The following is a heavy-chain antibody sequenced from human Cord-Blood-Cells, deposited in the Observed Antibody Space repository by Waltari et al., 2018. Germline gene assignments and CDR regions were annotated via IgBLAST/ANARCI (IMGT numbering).Heavy chain of an antibody. CDR1: GGTFSSYA. CDR3: ARTKGGYDILTGYSYYYYYYMDV. D-gene: IGHD3-9*01. Sequence: QVQLVQSGAEVKKPGSSVKVYCKASGGTFSSYAISWVRQAPGQGLEWMGGIIPSLGIANYSQKFEGRGTITADKSTSTAYMGLSSLRSEDTAVYYCARTKGGYDILTGYSYYYYYYMDVWGKGTTVTVSS. J-gene: IGHJ6*03. CDR2: IIPSLGIA. V-gene: IGHV1-69*10.